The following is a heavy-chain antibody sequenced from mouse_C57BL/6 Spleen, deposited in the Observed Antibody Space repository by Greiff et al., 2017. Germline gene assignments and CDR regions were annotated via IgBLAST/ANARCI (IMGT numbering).Heavy chain of an antibody. CDR2: INPSNGGT. CDR3: ARGGYGYDKRYLDV. V-gene: IGHV1-53*01. CDR1: GYTFTSYW. D-gene: IGHD2-2*01. J-gene: IGHJ1*03. Sequence: QVQLQQPGTELVKPGASVKLSCKASGYTFTSYWMHWVKQRPGQGLEWIGIINPSNGGTNYNEKFKSKATLTVDKSSSTAYMQLSSLTSEDSAVYYGARGGYGYDKRYLDVWGTGTTVTVSS.